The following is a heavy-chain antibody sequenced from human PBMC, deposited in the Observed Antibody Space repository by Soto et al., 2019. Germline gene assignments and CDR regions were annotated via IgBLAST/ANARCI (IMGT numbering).Heavy chain of an antibody. CDR1: GFTFSNYW. CDR2: IKQDGSEK. CDR3: ARSPSLTTFDN. J-gene: IGHJ4*02. V-gene: IGHV3-7*01. Sequence: PGGSLRLSCAASGFTFSNYWMTWVRQAPGKGLEWVANIKQDGSEKYYVDSVKGRFTISRDNAKNSLYLQMNSLSAEDTAVYYFARSPSLTTFDNWGPGTPVTVSS. D-gene: IGHD3-22*01.